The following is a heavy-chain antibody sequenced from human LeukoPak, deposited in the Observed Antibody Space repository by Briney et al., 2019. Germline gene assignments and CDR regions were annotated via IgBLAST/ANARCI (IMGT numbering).Heavy chain of an antibody. CDR3: AKSANSGSYYRGYFDY. CDR1: GFTFNNYV. V-gene: IGHV3-23*01. J-gene: IGHJ4*02. Sequence: GGSLRLSRAASGFTFNNYVMSWVRQAPGKGLEWVSSVSGSGSTAYYADSVKGRFTVSRDNSKNTLYLQMNTMRAEDTAVYYCAKSANSGSYYRGYFDYWGQGTLVTVSS. D-gene: IGHD3-10*01. CDR2: VSGSGSTA.